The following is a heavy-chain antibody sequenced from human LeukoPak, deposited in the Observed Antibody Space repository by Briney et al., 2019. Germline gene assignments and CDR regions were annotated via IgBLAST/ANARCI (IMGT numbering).Heavy chain of an antibody. CDR1: GFTLSSYT. CDR3: AKDAYYDFWSGYYYFDY. D-gene: IGHD3-3*01. J-gene: IGHJ4*02. CDR2: ITSSSSYI. V-gene: IGHV3-21*04. Sequence: GGSLRLSCAASGFTLSSYTMNWVRQAPGKGLEWVSSITSSSSYIYYADSVKGRFTISRDNSKNTLYLQMNSLRAEDTAVYYCAKDAYYDFWSGYYYFDYWGQGTLVTVSS.